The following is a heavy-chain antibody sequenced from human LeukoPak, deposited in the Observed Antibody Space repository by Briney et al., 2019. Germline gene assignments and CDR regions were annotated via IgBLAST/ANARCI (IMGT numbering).Heavy chain of an antibody. V-gene: IGHV3-21*01. CDR2: TSSRSSYI. CDR3: ASGQQLGFDY. J-gene: IGHJ4*02. CDR1: GFTFSSYS. D-gene: IGHD6-13*01. Sequence: GGSLRLSCAASGFTFSSYSINWVRQAPGMGLHWVSSTSSRSSYIYYADSVKGRFTISRDNAKNSLYLQMNSLRAEDTAVYYCASGQQLGFDYWGQGTLVTVSS.